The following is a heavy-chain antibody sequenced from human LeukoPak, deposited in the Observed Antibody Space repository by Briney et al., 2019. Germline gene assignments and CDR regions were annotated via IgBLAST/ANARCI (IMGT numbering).Heavy chain of an antibody. V-gene: IGHV3-30*18. Sequence: GGSLRLSCAASGFSCSNYGMHWVHQAPGKGLEWVAMISYDGKSQHYGDSVKGRFTISRDNSKNTVYLQMNSLRPEDSAMYYCAKDLYGGGWYNYFDPWGQGTRVTVSS. CDR2: ISYDGKSQ. J-gene: IGHJ5*02. CDR1: GFSCSNYG. D-gene: IGHD6-19*01. CDR3: AKDLYGGGWYNYFDP.